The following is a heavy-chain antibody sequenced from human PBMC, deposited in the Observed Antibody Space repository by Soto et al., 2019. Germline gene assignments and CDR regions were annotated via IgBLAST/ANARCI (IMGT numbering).Heavy chain of an antibody. CDR2: ISWNSGSI. Sequence: GGSLRLSCAASGFTFSTYSMNWVRQAPGKGLEWASGISWNSGSIGYADSVKGRFTISRDNAKNSLYLQMNSLRAEDTALYYCAKDVYSNTGGMDVWGQGTTVTVSS. V-gene: IGHV3-9*01. D-gene: IGHD2-21*01. J-gene: IGHJ6*02. CDR3: AKDVYSNTGGMDV. CDR1: GFTFSTYS.